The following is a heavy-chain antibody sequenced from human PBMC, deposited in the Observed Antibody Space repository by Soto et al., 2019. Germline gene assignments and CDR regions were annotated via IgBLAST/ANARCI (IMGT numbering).Heavy chain of an antibody. Sequence: QVQLVQSGAEVKKPGASVKVSCKASGYTFTGYAMHWVRQAPGQRLEWMGWINAGNGNTKYSQKFQGRVTITRDTSASTAYMELSSLRPEDTAVYYCARDSTVTTGLVDPWGQGTLVTVSS. J-gene: IGHJ5*02. CDR3: ARDSTVTTGLVDP. CDR1: GYTFTGYA. D-gene: IGHD4-4*01. CDR2: INAGNGNT. V-gene: IGHV1-3*01.